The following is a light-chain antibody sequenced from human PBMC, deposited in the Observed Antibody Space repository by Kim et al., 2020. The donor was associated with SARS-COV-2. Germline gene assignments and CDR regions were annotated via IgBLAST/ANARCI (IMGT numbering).Light chain of an antibody. J-gene: IGLJ3*02. CDR1: SGSIARNY. CDR2: EDN. CDR3: QSYDSSNRV. V-gene: IGLV6-57*03. Sequence: GKNVTISRNRSSGSIARNYVQWYQQRPASAPTTVIYEDNQRPSGVPDLLSCSIDSSSNSASLTISGLKTEDEADYYCQSYDSSNRVFGGGTQLTVL.